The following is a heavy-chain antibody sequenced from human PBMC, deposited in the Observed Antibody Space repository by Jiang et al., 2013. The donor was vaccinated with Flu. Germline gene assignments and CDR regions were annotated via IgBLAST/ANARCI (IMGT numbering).Heavy chain of an antibody. V-gene: IGHV4-34*01. CDR1: GGSFSGYY. D-gene: IGHD6-19*01. CDR2: INHSGST. Sequence: ETLSLTCAVYGGSFSGYYWSWMRQPPGKGLEWIGEINHSGSTNYNPSLKSRVTISVDTSKNQFSLKLSSVTAADTAVYYCARGRKGIAVAGWAVDYWGQGTLVTVSS. CDR3: ARGRKGIAVAGWAVDY. J-gene: IGHJ4*02.